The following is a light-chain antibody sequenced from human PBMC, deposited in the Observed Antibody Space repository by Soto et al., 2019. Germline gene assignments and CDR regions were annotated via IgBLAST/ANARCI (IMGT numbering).Light chain of an antibody. Sequence: DIVLTQSPVTLSSSPGERATLSCRVSQSLSSSYLAWYQHKPGQAPRPLMYGASNSGAGFPDRLSGSGSGTGVTVAKSRQEPEGIVAYFGNCLVFAESSLYLFGQRTK. CDR3: NCLVFAESSLYL. V-gene: IGKV3-20*01. J-gene: IGKJ2*01. CDR1: QSLSSSY. CDR2: GAS.